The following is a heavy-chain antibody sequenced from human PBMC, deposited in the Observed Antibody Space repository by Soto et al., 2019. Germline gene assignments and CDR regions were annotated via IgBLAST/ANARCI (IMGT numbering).Heavy chain of an antibody. CDR1: EFTFSNYA. V-gene: IGHV3-23*01. CDR3: AKDFGRRSGAWVYYYDY. D-gene: IGHD3-10*01. Sequence: EVQLLESGGGLVQPGGSLRLSCAASEFTFSNYAMSWVRQPPGKGLEWVSEISAGGGTTYYPDSVKGRFTISRDNSKSTLYLQMNGLRPEDTAVYYWAKDFGRRSGAWVYYYDYWGQGTLVTVSS. CDR2: ISAGGGTT. J-gene: IGHJ4*02.